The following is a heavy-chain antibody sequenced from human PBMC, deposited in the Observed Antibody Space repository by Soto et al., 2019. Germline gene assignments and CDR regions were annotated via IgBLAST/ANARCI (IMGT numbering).Heavy chain of an antibody. CDR3: ARDLQFSGWLSAQAFDY. CDR1: GFNFSSYA. D-gene: IGHD6-19*01. Sequence: EVQLLESGGGLVQPGGSLRLSCTISGFNFSSYAMSWVRQAPGKGLVCVSSITGSGDSTYYADSVKGRFCISRDKSKTTLYLQMNRLRAEATAVYYCARDLQFSGWLSAQAFDYWGQGTQVTVSS. J-gene: IGHJ4*02. CDR2: ITGSGDST. V-gene: IGHV3-23*01.